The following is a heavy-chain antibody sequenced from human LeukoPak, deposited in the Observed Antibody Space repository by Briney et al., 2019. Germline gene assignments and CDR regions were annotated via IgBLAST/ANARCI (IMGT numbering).Heavy chain of an antibody. Sequence: GGPLRLSCAASGFTFSNYGMSWVRQAPRKGPEWVSAISGSGGSTHYADSVKGRFTISRDNSKNTLYLQMNSLRAEDTAVYYCAELGITMIGGVWGKGTTVTISS. V-gene: IGHV3-23*01. D-gene: IGHD3-10*02. CDR1: GFTFSNYG. CDR2: ISGSGGST. J-gene: IGHJ6*04. CDR3: AELGITMIGGV.